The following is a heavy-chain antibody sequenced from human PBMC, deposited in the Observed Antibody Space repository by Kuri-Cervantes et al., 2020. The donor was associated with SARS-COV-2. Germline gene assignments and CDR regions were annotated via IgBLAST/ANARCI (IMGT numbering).Heavy chain of an antibody. Sequence: GSLRLSCTVSGGSISSYYWSWIRQPAGKGLEWIGRIYTSGSTNYNPSLKSRVTMSVDTSKNQFSLKLSSVTAADTAVYYCASEQPSRYCSSTSCYPNWFDPWGQGTLVTVSS. J-gene: IGHJ5*02. CDR1: GGSISSYY. CDR2: IYTSGST. V-gene: IGHV4-4*07. CDR3: ASEQPSRYCSSTSCYPNWFDP. D-gene: IGHD2-2*01.